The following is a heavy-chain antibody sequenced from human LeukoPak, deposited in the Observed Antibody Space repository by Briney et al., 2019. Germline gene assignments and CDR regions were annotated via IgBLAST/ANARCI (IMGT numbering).Heavy chain of an antibody. V-gene: IGHV7-4-1*02. J-gene: IGHJ5*02. Sequence: ASVKVSCKASGYTFSNYDIIWVRQAPGQGLEWMGWINTNTGNPTYAQGFTGRFVFSLDTSVSTAYPQISSLKAEDTAVYYCARDSSSWVMDWFDPWGQGTLVTVSS. CDR1: GYTFSNYD. CDR3: ARDSSSWVMDWFDP. CDR2: INTNTGNP. D-gene: IGHD6-13*01.